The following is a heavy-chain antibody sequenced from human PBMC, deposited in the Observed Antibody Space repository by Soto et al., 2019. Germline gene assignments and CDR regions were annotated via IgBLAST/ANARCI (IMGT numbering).Heavy chain of an antibody. CDR1: GFTFSSSA. V-gene: IGHV3-23*01. CDR2: IRGTNGNT. Sequence: EVQLLESGGGLVQPGGSLRLSCAASGFTFSSSAMSWVRQAPGKGLEWVSAIRGTNGNTHYAESVKGRLTISRANSKKTLYLQMNFPRAEDTAVYYCAKCTVDTIVTSGLWNWLDPWGQGTLVIVSS. J-gene: IGHJ5*02. CDR3: AKCTVDTIVTSGLWNWLDP. D-gene: IGHD5-12*01.